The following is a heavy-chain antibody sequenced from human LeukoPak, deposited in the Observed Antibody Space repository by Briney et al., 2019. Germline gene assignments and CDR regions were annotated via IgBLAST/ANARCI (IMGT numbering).Heavy chain of an antibody. CDR2: INHSGST. CDR1: GGSISSSNW. D-gene: IGHD6-13*01. J-gene: IGHJ4*02. Sequence: SETLSLTCAVSGGSISSSNWWNWVRQPPGKGLEWIGEINHSGSTNYNPSLKSRATISVDTSKNQFSLKLSSVTAADTAVYYCARGSLTSDYWGQGTLVTVSS. V-gene: IGHV4-4*02. CDR3: ARGSLTSDY.